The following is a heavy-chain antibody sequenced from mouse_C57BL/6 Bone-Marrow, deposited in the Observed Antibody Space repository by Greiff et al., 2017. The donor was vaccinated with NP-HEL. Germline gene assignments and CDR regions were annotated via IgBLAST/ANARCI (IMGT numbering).Heavy chain of an antibody. CDR3: ARDRGYYLDY. CDR1: GYSITSGYY. Sequence: EVKVEESGPGLVKPSQSLSLTCSVTGYSITSGYYWNWIRQFPGNKLEWMGYISYDGSNNYNPSLKNRISITRDTSKNQFFLKLNSVTTEDTATYYCARDRGYYLDYWGQGTTLTVSS. V-gene: IGHV3-6*01. D-gene: IGHD3-1*01. CDR2: ISYDGSN. J-gene: IGHJ2*01.